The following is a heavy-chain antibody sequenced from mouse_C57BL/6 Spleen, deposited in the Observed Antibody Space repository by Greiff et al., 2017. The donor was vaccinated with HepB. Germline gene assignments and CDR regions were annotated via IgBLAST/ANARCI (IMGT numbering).Heavy chain of an antibody. D-gene: IGHD4-1*01. CDR1: GFTFSSYG. J-gene: IGHJ2*01. CDR2: ISSGGSYT. Sequence: EVQGVESGGDLVKPGGSLKLSCAASGFTFSSYGMSWVRQTPDKRLEWVATISSGGSYTYYPDSVKGRFTISRDNAKNTLYLQMSSLKSEDTAMYYCARTPPWDSFDYWGQGTTLTVSS. CDR3: ARTPPWDSFDY. V-gene: IGHV5-6*01.